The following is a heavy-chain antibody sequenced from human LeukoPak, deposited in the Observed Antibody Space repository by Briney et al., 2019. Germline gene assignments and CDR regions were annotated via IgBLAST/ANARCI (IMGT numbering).Heavy chain of an antibody. CDR1: GGSISSSSYY. D-gene: IGHD1-1*01. Sequence: TSETLSLTCTVSGGSISSSSYYWGWIRQPPGKGLEWIGCIYYSGSPYYNPSLKSRVTISVDTSKNQFSLKLSSVTAADTAVYYCARHWSPGYFDYWGQGTLVTVSS. J-gene: IGHJ4*02. V-gene: IGHV4-39*01. CDR2: IYYSGSP. CDR3: ARHWSPGYFDY.